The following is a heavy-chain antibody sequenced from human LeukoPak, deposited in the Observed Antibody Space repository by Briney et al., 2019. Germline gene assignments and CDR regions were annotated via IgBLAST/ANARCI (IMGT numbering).Heavy chain of an antibody. Sequence: PGGSLRLSCAASGFTFSSYNMNWVRQAPGKGLEWVSDISSSSSTIYYADSVKGRFTIPRDNVKNSLYLQRNSLGGEVLGECYLLKELHYYYDGMDVWGQGTTVPVSS. J-gene: IGHJ6*02. V-gene: IGHV3-48*01. D-gene: IGHD4-23*01. CDR3: LKELHYYYDGMDV. CDR2: ISSSSSTI. CDR1: GFTFSSYN.